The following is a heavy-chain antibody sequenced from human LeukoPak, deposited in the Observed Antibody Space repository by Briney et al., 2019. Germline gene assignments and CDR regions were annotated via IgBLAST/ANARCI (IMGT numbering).Heavy chain of an antibody. J-gene: IGHJ4*02. V-gene: IGHV1-69*05. Sequence: AASVKVSCKTSGGTFSNYAFSWVRQAPGQGLEWMAGIIPRFDTPNYAQRFQGRVTITTDESTSTAHMELNSLRSEDTAVYYCARGNWDTSGRFDYWGQGTLVTVSP. CDR2: IIPRFDTP. CDR3: ARGNWDTSGRFDY. D-gene: IGHD6-19*01. CDR1: GGTFSNYA.